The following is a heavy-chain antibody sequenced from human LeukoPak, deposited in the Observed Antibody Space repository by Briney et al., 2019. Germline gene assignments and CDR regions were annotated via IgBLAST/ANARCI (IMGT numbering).Heavy chain of an antibody. V-gene: IGHV1-46*01. D-gene: IGHD1-26*01. Sequence: ASVKVSCKASGYTFTSYYMHWVRQAPGQGLEWMGIINPSGGSTCYAQKFQGRVTMTRDMSTSTVYMELSSLGSEDTAVYSCARAKRWEAGFDPWGQGTLVTVSS. CDR2: INPSGGST. J-gene: IGHJ5*02. CDR3: ARAKRWEAGFDP. CDR1: GYTFTSYY.